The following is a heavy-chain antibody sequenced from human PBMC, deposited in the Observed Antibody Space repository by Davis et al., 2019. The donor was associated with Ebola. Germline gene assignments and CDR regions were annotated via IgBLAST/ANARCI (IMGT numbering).Heavy chain of an antibody. D-gene: IGHD3-22*01. J-gene: IGHJ6*02. CDR1: GFTFSSYA. Sequence: PGGSLRLSCAASGFTFSSYAMSWVRQAPGKGLEWVSAISGSGGSTYYADSVKGRFTISRDNSKNTLFLQMNSLRAEDTAVYYCAREGYYERYGMDVWGQGTTVTVSS. CDR2: ISGSGGST. V-gene: IGHV3-23*01. CDR3: AREGYYERYGMDV.